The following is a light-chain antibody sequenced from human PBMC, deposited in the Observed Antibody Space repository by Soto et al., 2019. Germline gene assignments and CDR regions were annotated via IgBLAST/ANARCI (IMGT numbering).Light chain of an antibody. J-gene: IGLJ3*02. CDR2: NNN. Sequence: QSAVTQPPSASGTPGQGVTISCSGSGSNIASNTVNWYQQLPGTAPKLLMYNNNQRPSGVPDRFSGSKSGTSASLAISGLQSEDEADYYCATWDDSLNGVVFGGGTKVTVL. CDR3: ATWDDSLNGVV. V-gene: IGLV1-44*01. CDR1: GSNIASNT.